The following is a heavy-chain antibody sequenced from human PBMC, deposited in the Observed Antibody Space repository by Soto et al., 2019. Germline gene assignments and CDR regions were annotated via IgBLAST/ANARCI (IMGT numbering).Heavy chain of an antibody. CDR3: AKDYYGSGSYYGQIDY. CDR2: ISAYNGNT. J-gene: IGHJ4*02. Sequence: ASVKVSCKASGYTFTSYGISWVRQAPGQGLEWMGWISAYNGNTNYAQKLQGRVTMTTDTSTSTAYMELRSLRSDDTAVYYCAKDYYGSGSYYGQIDYWGQGTLVTVSS. D-gene: IGHD3-10*01. V-gene: IGHV1-18*01. CDR1: GYTFTSYG.